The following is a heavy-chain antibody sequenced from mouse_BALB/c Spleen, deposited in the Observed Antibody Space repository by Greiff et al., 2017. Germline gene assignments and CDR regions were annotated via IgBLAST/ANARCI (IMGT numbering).Heavy chain of an antibody. J-gene: IGHJ3*01. CDR1: GYTFTSYT. CDR2: INPSSGYT. V-gene: IGHV1-4*02. CDR3: ARGPWFAY. Sequence: VQLQQSAAELARPGASVKMSCKASGYTFTSYTMHWVKQRPGQGLEWIGYINPSSGYTEYNQKFNDKTTLTADKSSSTAYMQLSSLTSEDSAVYYCARGPWFAYWGQGTLVTVSA.